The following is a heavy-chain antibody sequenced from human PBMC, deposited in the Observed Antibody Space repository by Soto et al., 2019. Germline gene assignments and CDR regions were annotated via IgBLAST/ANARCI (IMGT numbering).Heavy chain of an antibody. Sequence: PGGSLRLSCAASGFTFSSYGMHWVRQAPGKGLEWVAVISYDGSNKYYADSVKGRFTISRDNSKNTLYLQMNSLRAEDTAVYYCAKDHGDFDSSVQLPYYWGQGTLVTVYS. J-gene: IGHJ4*02. D-gene: IGHD3-22*01. CDR1: GFTFSSYG. CDR3: AKDHGDFDSSVQLPYY. CDR2: ISYDGSNK. V-gene: IGHV3-30*18.